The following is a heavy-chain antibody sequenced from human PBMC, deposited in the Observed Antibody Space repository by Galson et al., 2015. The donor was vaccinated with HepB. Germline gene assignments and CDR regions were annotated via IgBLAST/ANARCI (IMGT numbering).Heavy chain of an antibody. Sequence: SVKVSCKASGGTFSRYAISWVRQAPGQGLEWMGGIIPIFGTANYAQKFQGRVTITADKSTSTAYMELSSLRSEDTAVYYCARDEWDTVHGGQLWDYIWGQGTMVTVSS. D-gene: IGHD5-18*01. CDR1: GGTFSRYA. J-gene: IGHJ3*02. V-gene: IGHV1-69*06. CDR2: IIPIFGTA. CDR3: ARDEWDTVHGGQLWDYI.